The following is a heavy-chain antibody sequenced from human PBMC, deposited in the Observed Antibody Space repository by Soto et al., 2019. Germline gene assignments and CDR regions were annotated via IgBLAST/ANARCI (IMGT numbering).Heavy chain of an antibody. CDR2: LSGGGSTT. J-gene: IGHJ4*02. V-gene: IGHV3-23*01. CDR1: GFTFSLSA. D-gene: IGHD3-9*01. Sequence: EVQLLESGGGFVQPGESLRLSCAASGFTFSLSAMSWVRQAPGRGLDWVSSLSGGGSTTDYADSVKGRFTISRANSKNTVNLQMNSLRAEDTAVYYCAKGPEYDILTGCDYWGQGALVTVSS. CDR3: AKGPEYDILTGCDY.